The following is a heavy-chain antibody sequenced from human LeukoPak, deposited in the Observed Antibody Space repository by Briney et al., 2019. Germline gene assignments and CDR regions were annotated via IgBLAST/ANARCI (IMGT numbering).Heavy chain of an antibody. CDR3: ARGRTFDN. J-gene: IGHJ4*02. V-gene: IGHV4-59*01. CDR2: IYDRGST. Sequence: PSETLSLTCTVSGGSISSYYWSWIRQPPGKGLEWIGNIYDRGSTKYNPSLKSRVTISVDTSKNQFSLRLSSVTAADTAVYYFARGRTFDNWGQGTLVTVSS. CDR1: GGSISSYY.